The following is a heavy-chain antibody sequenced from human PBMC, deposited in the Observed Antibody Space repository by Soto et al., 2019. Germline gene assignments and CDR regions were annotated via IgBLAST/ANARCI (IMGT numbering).Heavy chain of an antibody. CDR3: ARGPTYYYGSGSYYIAVYYYYYMDV. CDR1: GYTFTSYD. Sequence: ASVKVSCKASGYTFTSYDINWVRQATGQGLEWMGWMNPNSGNAGYAQKFQGRVTMTRNTSISTAYMELSSLRSEDTAVYYCARGPTYYYGSGSYYIAVYYYYYMDVWGKGTTVTVSS. V-gene: IGHV1-8*01. J-gene: IGHJ6*03. D-gene: IGHD3-10*01. CDR2: MNPNSGNA.